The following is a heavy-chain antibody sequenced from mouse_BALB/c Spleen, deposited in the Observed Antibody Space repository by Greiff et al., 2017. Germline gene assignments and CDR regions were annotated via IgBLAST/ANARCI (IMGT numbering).Heavy chain of an antibody. D-gene: IGHD2-1*01. V-gene: IGHV3-8*02. CDR3: ARRGYGNYERVGAMDY. CDR1: GDSITSGY. J-gene: IGHJ4*01. CDR2: ISYSGST. Sequence: EVQRVESGPSLVKPSQTLSLTCSVTGDSITSGYWNWIRKFPGNKLEYMGYISYSGSTYYNPSLKSRISITRDTSKNQYYLQLNSVTTEDTATYYCARRGYGNYERVGAMDYWGQGTSVTVSS.